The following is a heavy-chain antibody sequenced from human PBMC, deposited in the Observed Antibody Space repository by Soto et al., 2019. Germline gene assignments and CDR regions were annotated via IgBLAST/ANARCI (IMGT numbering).Heavy chain of an antibody. Sequence: QLQLQESGPGLVKPSETLSLACTVSGGSISSSSYYWGWIRQPPGKGLEWIGSIYYSGSTYYNQSLKSRVTISVDTSKNQFSMKLSSVTAADTAVYYCASISNYYGSGSPRYYFDYWGQGTLVTVSS. CDR3: ASISNYYGSGSPRYYFDY. J-gene: IGHJ4*02. V-gene: IGHV4-39*01. CDR1: GGSISSSSYY. D-gene: IGHD3-10*01. CDR2: IYYSGST.